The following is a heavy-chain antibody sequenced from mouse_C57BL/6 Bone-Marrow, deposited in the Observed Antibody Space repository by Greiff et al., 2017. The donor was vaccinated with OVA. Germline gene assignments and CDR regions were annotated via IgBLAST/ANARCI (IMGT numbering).Heavy chain of an antibody. CDR1: GYTFTSYW. V-gene: IGHV1-55*01. J-gene: IGHJ3*01. CDR3: AKKGLLWLRRGFDY. Sequence: QVQLQQPGAELVKPGASVKMSCKASGYTFTSYWITWVKQRPGQGLEWIGDIYPGSGRTNFNEKFKSKATLTVDTSSSTAYMQLSSLTSEDSAVYYCAKKGLLWLRRGFDYWGQGTLVTVSA. D-gene: IGHD2-2*01. CDR2: IYPGSGRT.